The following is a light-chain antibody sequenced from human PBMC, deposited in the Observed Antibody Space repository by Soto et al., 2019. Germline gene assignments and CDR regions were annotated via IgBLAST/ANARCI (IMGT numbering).Light chain of an antibody. J-gene: IGLJ1*01. CDR1: SSDVGGYNY. CDR3: SSYTSSRTLWV. Sequence: QSVLTQPASVSGSPGQSITISCTGTSSDVGGYNYVSWYQQHPGKAPKLMIYDVSNRPSGVSNRFSGSKSGNTASLTISGLQAEDEADYYCSSYTSSRTLWVVGTGTKLTVL. CDR2: DVS. V-gene: IGLV2-14*01.